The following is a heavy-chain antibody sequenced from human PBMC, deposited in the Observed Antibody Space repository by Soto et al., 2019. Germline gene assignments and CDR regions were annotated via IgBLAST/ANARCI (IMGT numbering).Heavy chain of an antibody. CDR3: VRDSHGDY. Sequence: EVQLVESGGGLVQPGGSLRLSCAGSGFTFSNYWMHWVRQAPGKGLEWVSRIDHDGPTDYADSVRGRFTIYRDNAENTLYLQMNSLRPQDTAVYYRVRDSHGDYWGQGTLVTVSS. V-gene: IGHV3-74*01. CDR2: IDHDGPT. J-gene: IGHJ4*02. CDR1: GFTFSNYW.